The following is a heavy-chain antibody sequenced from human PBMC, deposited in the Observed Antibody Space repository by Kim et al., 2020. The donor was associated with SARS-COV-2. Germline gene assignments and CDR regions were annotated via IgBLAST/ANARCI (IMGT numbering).Heavy chain of an antibody. Sequence: GGSLRLSCAASGFTFSSYAMSWVRQAPGKGLEWVSVIYSGGSSTYYADSVKGRFTISRDNSKNTLYLQMNSLRAEDTAVYYCAKDVEISSSWYSHNWYFDLWGRGTLVTVSS. V-gene: IGHV3-23*03. CDR2: IYSGGSST. D-gene: IGHD6-13*01. CDR1: GFTFSSYA. J-gene: IGHJ2*01. CDR3: AKDVEISSSWYSHNWYFDL.